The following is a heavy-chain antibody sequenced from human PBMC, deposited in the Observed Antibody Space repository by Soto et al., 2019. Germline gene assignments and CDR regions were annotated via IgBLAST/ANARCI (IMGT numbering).Heavy chain of an antibody. Sequence: SETLSLTCTVSGGSISSGGYYWSWIRQHPGKGLEWIGYIYYSGSTYYNPSLKSRVTISVDTSKNQFSLKLSSVTAADTAVYYCARAAPLYCSGGSCYSGRDDWGQGTLVTVSS. D-gene: IGHD2-15*01. CDR3: ARAAPLYCSGGSCYSGRDD. CDR1: GGSISSGGYY. CDR2: IYYSGST. J-gene: IGHJ4*02. V-gene: IGHV4-31*03.